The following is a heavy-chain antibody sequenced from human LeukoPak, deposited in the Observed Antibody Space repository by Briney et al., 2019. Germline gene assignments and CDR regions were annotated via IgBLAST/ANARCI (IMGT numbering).Heavy chain of an antibody. J-gene: IGHJ6*02. Sequence: ASVKVSCKASGGTFSSYAISWVRQAPGQGLEWMGGFDPEDGETIYAQKFQGRVTMTEDTSTDTAYMELSSLRSEDTAVYYCATLYPVYYGMDVWGQGTTVTVSS. CDR1: GGTFSSYA. V-gene: IGHV1-24*01. CDR3: ATLYPVYYGMDV. CDR2: FDPEDGET.